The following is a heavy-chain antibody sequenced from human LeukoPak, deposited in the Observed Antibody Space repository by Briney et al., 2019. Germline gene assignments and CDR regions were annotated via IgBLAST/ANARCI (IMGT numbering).Heavy chain of an antibody. D-gene: IGHD3-22*01. CDR1: GYTFTSYA. Sequence: RASVKGSCKASGYTFTSYAMNWVRQAPGQGLEWMGWNNTNTGNPTYAQGFTGRFVFSLDTSVSTAYLQISSLKAEDTAVYYCARAPPYYYDKGFDPWGQGTLVTVSS. V-gene: IGHV7-4-1*02. CDR3: ARAPPYYYDKGFDP. J-gene: IGHJ5*02. CDR2: NNTNTGNP.